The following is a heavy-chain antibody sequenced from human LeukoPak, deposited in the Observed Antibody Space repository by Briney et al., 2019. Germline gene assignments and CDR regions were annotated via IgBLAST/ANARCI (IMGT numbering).Heavy chain of an antibody. CDR1: GFTFSGYA. V-gene: IGHV3-23*01. Sequence: GGSLRLSCAASGFTFSGYAMSWVRQAPGKGLEWVSAISGSGGSTYYADSVKGRFTISRDNSKNTLYLQMNSLRAEDTAVYYCARVSTYESSGYPYYYYAMDVWGQGTTVTVSS. CDR2: ISGSGGST. D-gene: IGHD3-22*01. J-gene: IGHJ6*02. CDR3: ARVSTYESSGYPYYYYAMDV.